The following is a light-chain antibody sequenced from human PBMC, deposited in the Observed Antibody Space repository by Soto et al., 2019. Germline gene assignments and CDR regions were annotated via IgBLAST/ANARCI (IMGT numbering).Light chain of an antibody. CDR1: QSVSSN. CDR2: DAS. Sequence: EIVLTQSPDTLSVSQGERATLSCRASQSVSSNLAWYQQKPGQAPRLLIYDASTRAPGFPARFSGSGSGTEFTLTISSLQSEDFAVYYCHHYNSWPYTFGQGTKVDIK. CDR3: HHYNSWPYT. V-gene: IGKV3-15*01. J-gene: IGKJ2*01.